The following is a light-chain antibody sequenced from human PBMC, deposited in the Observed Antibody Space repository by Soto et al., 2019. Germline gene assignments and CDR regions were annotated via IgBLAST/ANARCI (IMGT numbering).Light chain of an antibody. CDR1: QGVTTN. Sequence: EIVMTQSPGTLSVSPWERATLSCRAGQGVTTNFAWYQQKPGQAPRLLIYGAYTRATGIPARFSGSGSGTDFTLTISSLQSEDFAVYYCQHYNYWPPKTFGQGTKVDIK. V-gene: IGKV3-15*01. J-gene: IGKJ1*01. CDR2: GAY. CDR3: QHYNYWPPKT.